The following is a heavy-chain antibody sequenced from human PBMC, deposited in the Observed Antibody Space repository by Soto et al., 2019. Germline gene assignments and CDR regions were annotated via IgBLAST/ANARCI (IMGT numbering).Heavy chain of an antibody. D-gene: IGHD3-10*01. J-gene: IGHJ4*02. CDR2: ISSSSSYT. CDR3: AAGYYYGSGSYWLDY. CDR1: GFTFSDYY. Sequence: QVPLVESGGGLVKPGGSLRLSCAASGFTFSDYYMSWIRQAPGKGLEWVSYISSSSSYTNYADSVKGRFTISRDNAKNSLYLQMNSLRAEDTAVYYCAAGYYYGSGSYWLDYWGQGTLVTVSS. V-gene: IGHV3-11*05.